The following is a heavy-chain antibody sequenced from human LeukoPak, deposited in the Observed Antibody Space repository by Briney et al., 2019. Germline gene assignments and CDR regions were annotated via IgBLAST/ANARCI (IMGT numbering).Heavy chain of an antibody. CDR2: ISSSGSTI. D-gene: IGHD3-3*01. J-gene: IGHJ4*02. CDR3: ARVSTIFGVVQGYYFDY. V-gene: IGHV3-11*04. Sequence: GGSLRLSCAASGFTFRDYDMSWIRQAPGKGLEWVSYISSSGSTIYYADSVKGRFTISRDNAKNSLYLQMNSLTAEATAVYYCARVSTIFGVVQGYYFDYWGQGTLVTVSS. CDR1: GFTFRDYD.